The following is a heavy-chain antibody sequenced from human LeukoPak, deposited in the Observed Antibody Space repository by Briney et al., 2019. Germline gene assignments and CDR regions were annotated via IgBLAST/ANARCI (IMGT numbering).Heavy chain of an antibody. V-gene: IGHV3-74*01. J-gene: IGHJ5*02. CDR3: ARAEYYYDSSGYFAPFDP. CDR1: GFTFSSYW. CDR2: INSDGSST. Sequence: PGGSLRLSCAASGFTFSSYWMHWVRQAPGKGLVWVSRINSDGSSTSYADSVKGRFTISRDNAKNTLYLQMNSLRAEDTAVYYCARAEYYYDSSGYFAPFDPWGQGTLVTVSS. D-gene: IGHD3-22*01.